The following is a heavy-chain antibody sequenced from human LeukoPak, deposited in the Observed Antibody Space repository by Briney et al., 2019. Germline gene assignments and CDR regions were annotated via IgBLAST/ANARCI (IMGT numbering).Heavy chain of an antibody. CDR1: GLTVSSTY. CDR2: IYSGGST. CDR3: ANEDSSGYYY. Sequence: GGSLRLSCAASGLTVSSTYMSRVRQAPGKGLEWVSIIYSGGSTYYADSVKGRFTISRDNSKNTLYLQMSSLRVEDTAVYYCANEDSSGYYYWGQGTLVTVSS. D-gene: IGHD3-22*01. V-gene: IGHV3-53*01. J-gene: IGHJ4*02.